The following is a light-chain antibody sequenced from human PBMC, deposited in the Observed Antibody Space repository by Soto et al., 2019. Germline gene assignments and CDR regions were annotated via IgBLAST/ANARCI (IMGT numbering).Light chain of an antibody. CDR3: QVRDVWPS. CDR1: QSVSTS. Sequence: IVLTQSPVTLALSPGERAVLSCRASQSVSTSLAWYQHKPGQAPRLFIYDASKRAPGIPARFSGSGSGTDFTLTISSLEPEDLAVYYCQVRDVWPSLGQGTKV. CDR2: DAS. J-gene: IGKJ1*01. V-gene: IGKV3-11*01.